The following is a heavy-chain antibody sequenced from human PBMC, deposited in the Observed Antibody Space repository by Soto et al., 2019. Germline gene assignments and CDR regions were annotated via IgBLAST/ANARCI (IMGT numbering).Heavy chain of an antibody. CDR2: IFYSGTT. V-gene: IGHV4-31*03. Sequence: QVQLQESGPGLVKPSQTLSLTCTVSDGAITSPAQYWSWIRQLPGKGLEWIAYIFYSGTTYYSPSLQSRTTISIDTSKNQFSLKLSSVTAADTAVYYCARVQTTVTTYFFDYWGQGTLVTVSS. CDR1: DGAITSPAQY. D-gene: IGHD4-17*01. J-gene: IGHJ4*02. CDR3: ARVQTTVTTYFFDY.